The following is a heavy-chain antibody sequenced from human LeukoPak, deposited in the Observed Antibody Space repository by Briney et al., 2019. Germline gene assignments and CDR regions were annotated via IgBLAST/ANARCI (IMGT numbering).Heavy chain of an antibody. V-gene: IGHV1-2*02. J-gene: IGHJ4*02. CDR2: INPNSGGT. CDR1: GYTFTDYH. CDR3: ARGRPRTLDY. Sequence: GASVKVSCKASGYTFTDYHLHWVRQAPGQGFEWMGWINPNSGGTNYAQKFQGRVTMTRDTSISTAYMDLSRLRSDDTAVYYCARGRPRTLDYWGQGTLVTVSS.